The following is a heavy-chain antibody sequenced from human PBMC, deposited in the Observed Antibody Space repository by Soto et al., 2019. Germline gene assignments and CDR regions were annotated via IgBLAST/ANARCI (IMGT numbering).Heavy chain of an antibody. Sequence: GGSLRLSCAASGFTFSNYDMSWIRQAPGKGLEWISYISSSGGAMYYADSVRGRFAISRDNSKNSLYLQMNSLGADDTAVYSCASQDIVLEPADGGPFAIDVWGQGTLVTVSS. CDR3: ASQDIVLEPADGGPFAIDV. D-gene: IGHD2-2*01. V-gene: IGHV3-11*01. J-gene: IGHJ4*02. CDR2: ISSSGGAM. CDR1: GFTFSNYD.